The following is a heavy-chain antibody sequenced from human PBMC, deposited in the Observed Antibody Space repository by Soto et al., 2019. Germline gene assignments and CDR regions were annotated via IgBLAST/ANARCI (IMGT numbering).Heavy chain of an antibody. Sequence: SVKVSCKASGGTFSSYAISWLLQAPGQGLEWMGGFIPIFGTANYAQKFQGRVTITADKSTSTAYMKLSSPTSEDTAVYYCARDSYSDCWSGDYSFYYYGMDVGG. CDR2: FIPIFGTA. CDR3: ARDSYSDCWSGDYSFYYYGMDV. D-gene: IGHD3-3*01. CDR1: GGTFSSYA. V-gene: IGHV1-69*06. J-gene: IGHJ6*02.